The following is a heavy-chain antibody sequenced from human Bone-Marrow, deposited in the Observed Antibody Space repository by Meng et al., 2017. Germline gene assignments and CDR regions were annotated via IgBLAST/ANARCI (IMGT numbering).Heavy chain of an antibody. V-gene: IGHV4-30-4*01. Sequence: QPQLQESGPGLVKPSEALSLTCTVSGASINNADYYWSWIRQPPGKGLEWIGYIYYSGSTYYKPSLNSRVSISVDTSKNQFSLKMSSVTAADTAVYYCARVGACSGGSCYFRLFDYWGQGSLVTVSS. CDR1: GASINNADYY. D-gene: IGHD2-15*01. CDR2: IYYSGST. J-gene: IGHJ4*02. CDR3: ARVGACSGGSCYFRLFDY.